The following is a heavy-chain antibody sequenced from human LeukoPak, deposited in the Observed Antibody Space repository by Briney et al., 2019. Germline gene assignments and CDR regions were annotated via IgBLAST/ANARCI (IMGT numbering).Heavy chain of an antibody. CDR2: INHSGST. V-gene: IGHV4-34*01. Sequence: SETLSLTCAGYGGSFSGYYWSWIRQPPGKGLEWIGEINHSGSTNYNPSLKSRVTISVDTSKNQFSLKLSSVTAADTAVYYCARANWGSVDYWGQGTLVTVSS. D-gene: IGHD7-27*01. J-gene: IGHJ4*02. CDR1: GGSFSGYY. CDR3: ARANWGSVDY.